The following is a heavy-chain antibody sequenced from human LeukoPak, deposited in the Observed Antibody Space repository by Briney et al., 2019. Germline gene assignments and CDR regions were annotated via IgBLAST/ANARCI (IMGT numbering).Heavy chain of an antibody. J-gene: IGHJ6*03. CDR2: MNPNSGNT. CDR3: ARAVRGVVVVPAATIGRDYYYYMDV. Sequence: ASVKVTCKASGYTFTSYDINRVRRATGQGLEWLGWMNPNSGNTGYAQKFQGRVTITRHTSISTAYMELSSLRSEDTAVYYCARAVRGVVVVPAATIGRDYYYYMDVWGKGTTVTVSS. D-gene: IGHD2-2*01. CDR1: GYTFTSYD. V-gene: IGHV1-8*01.